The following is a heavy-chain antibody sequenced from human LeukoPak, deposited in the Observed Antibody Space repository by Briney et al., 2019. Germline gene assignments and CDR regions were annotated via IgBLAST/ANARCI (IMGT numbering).Heavy chain of an antibody. CDR2: IHYSGST. V-gene: IGHV4-59*12. CDR1: GDSIRSYY. CDR3: ARDRSEGDYQAFDI. D-gene: IGHD4-17*01. Sequence: SETLSLTCTVSGDSIRSYYWSWIRQPPGKGLEWIGNIHYSGSTKYNPSLKSRVTISVDTSKNQFSLRVTSLTAADTAVYYCARDRSEGDYQAFDIWGQGTMVTVSS. J-gene: IGHJ3*02.